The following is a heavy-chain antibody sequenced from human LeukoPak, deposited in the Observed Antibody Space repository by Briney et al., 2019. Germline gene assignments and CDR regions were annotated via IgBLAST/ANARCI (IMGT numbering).Heavy chain of an antibody. CDR3: ARVKNWFDP. J-gene: IGHJ5*02. V-gene: IGHV4-59*12. Sequence: SETLSLTCTVSGGSISSYYWSWIRQPPGKGLEWIGYIYYSGSTNYNPSLKSRVTISVDTSKNQLSLKLSSVTAADTAVYYCARVKNWFDPWGQGTLVTVSS. CDR1: GGSISSYY. D-gene: IGHD3-22*01. CDR2: IYYSGST.